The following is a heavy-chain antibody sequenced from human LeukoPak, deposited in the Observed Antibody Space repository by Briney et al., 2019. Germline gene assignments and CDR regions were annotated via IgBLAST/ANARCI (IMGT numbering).Heavy chain of an antibody. CDR3: ARVLGEAHYYFDY. CDR2: ISSSSSYI. Sequence: GGSLRLSCAASGFTFTSYSMNWVCQAPAKGLAWVSSISSSSSYIYYADSVKGRFTISRDNAKNSLYLRMNSLRAEDTAVYYCARVLGEAHYYFDYWGQGTLVTVSS. V-gene: IGHV3-21*01. D-gene: IGHD3-16*01. CDR1: GFTFTSYS. J-gene: IGHJ4*02.